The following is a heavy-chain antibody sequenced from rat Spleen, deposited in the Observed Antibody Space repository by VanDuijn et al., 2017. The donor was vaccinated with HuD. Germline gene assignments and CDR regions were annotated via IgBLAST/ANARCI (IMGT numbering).Heavy chain of an antibody. D-gene: IGHD1-2*01. J-gene: IGHJ4*01. V-gene: IGHV5-22*01. CDR1: GFTFSDSY. Sequence: EVQLVESGGGLVQPGRSLKLSCVASGFTFSDSYMAWVRQAPKKGLEWVASITYEGSSTYYGDSVKGRFTISRDNAKTTLYLQMNSLRSEDTATYYCARHSSTYYVMDAWGQGTSVTVSS. CDR3: ARHSSTYYVMDA. CDR2: ITYEGSST.